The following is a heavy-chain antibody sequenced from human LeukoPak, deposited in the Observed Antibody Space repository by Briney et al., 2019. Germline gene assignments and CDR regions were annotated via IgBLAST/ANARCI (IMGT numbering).Heavy chain of an antibody. CDR2: INPNSGGT. D-gene: IGHD6-19*01. J-gene: IGHJ4*02. CDR1: VYTFTGYY. Sequence: VASVKVSCKASVYTFTGYYMHWVRQAPGRGLEWMGRINPNSGGTNYAQKFQGRVTMTRDTSISTAYMELSRLRSDDTAVYYCARDWQWPEGVYWGQGTLVTVSS. V-gene: IGHV1-2*06. CDR3: ARDWQWPEGVY.